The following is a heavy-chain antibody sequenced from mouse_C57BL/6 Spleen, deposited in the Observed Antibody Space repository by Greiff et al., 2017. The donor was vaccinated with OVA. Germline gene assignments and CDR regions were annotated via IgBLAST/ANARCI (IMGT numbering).Heavy chain of an antibody. V-gene: IGHV1-76*01. D-gene: IGHD2-4*01. CDR2: IYPGSGNT. J-gene: IGHJ4*01. CDR3: ARYNDYDEGAMDY. Sequence: VKVVESGAELVRPGASVKLSCKASGYTFTDYYINWVKQRPGQGLEWIARIYPGSGNTYYNEKFKGKATLTAEKSSSTAYMQLSSLTSEDSAVYFCARYNDYDEGAMDYWGQGTSVTVSS. CDR1: GYTFTDYY.